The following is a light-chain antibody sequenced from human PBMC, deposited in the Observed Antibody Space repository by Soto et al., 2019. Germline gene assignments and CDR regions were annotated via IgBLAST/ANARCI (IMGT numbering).Light chain of an antibody. CDR1: SSDVGGYKY. V-gene: IGLV2-14*03. J-gene: IGLJ2*01. CDR2: DVS. CDR3: SSFTSSNTQV. Sequence: QSALTQPVSVSGSPGQSITISCTGTSSDVGGYKYVSWYQQHPGKAPKLMIYDVSNRPSGVSDRFSGSKSGNTASLTISGLQAEDEADYYCSSFTSSNTQVFGGVTKVTVL.